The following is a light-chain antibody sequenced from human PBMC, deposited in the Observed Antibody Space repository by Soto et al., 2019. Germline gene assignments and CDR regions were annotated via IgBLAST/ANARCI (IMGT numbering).Light chain of an antibody. J-gene: IGLJ1*01. CDR3: SSYTSSSTYV. V-gene: IGLV2-14*01. CDR2: DVS. CDR1: SSDVGGYNY. Sequence: LTQPASVSGSPGQSIAISCTGTSSDVGGYNYVSWYQQHPGKAPKLMVYDVSNRPSGVSNRFSGSKSGNTASLTISGLQAEAEADYYCSSYTSSSTYVFGTGTKVTVL.